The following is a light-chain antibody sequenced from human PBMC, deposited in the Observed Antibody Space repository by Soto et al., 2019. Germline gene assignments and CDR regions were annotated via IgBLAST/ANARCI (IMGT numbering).Light chain of an antibody. V-gene: IGKV3-15*01. Sequence: EVVMTQSPATLSVSPGERATLSCRASQSVSDNLAWYQQKPGQAPRLFIYGASARATGIPARFSGSGSGTEFTLTISSLQSEDFAVYYCPQYNNWPITFVQGTRLEIK. CDR2: GAS. CDR3: PQYNNWPIT. J-gene: IGKJ5*01. CDR1: QSVSDN.